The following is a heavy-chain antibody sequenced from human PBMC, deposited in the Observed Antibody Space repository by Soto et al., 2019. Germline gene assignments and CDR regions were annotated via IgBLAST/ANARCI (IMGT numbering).Heavy chain of an antibody. J-gene: IGHJ5*02. CDR2: ISGDDDK. Sequence: QITLKESGATLVKPTQTLTLTCTFSGFSLSTSGMGVGWVRPPTGKALEWLALISGDDDKRYSPSLKSRLTITKDTSKTQVVLIMTNMNPRDTGTYYCVRVGDDSRGYYYWFAPWGQRTLVTVSS. V-gene: IGHV2-5*04. CDR3: VRVGDDSRGYYYWFAP. CDR1: GFSLSTSGMG. D-gene: IGHD3-22*01.